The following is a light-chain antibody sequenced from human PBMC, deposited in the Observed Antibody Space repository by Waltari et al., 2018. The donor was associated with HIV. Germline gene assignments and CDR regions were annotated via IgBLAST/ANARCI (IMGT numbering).Light chain of an antibody. CDR1: SSDVGGYNY. CDR2: EVS. CDR3: SSYTSSSTYV. V-gene: IGLV2-14*01. J-gene: IGLJ1*01. Sequence: QSALTQPASVSGSPGQSITISCTGTSSDVGGYNYVSWYQQHPGKAPKLMIYEVSTRPSGVSNRVSGSKSGNTASLTISGLQAEDEADYYCSSYTSSSTYVFVTGTKVTVL.